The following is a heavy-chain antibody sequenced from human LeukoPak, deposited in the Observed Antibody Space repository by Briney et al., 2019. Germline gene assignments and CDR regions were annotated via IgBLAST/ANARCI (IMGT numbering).Heavy chain of an antibody. V-gene: IGHV3-21*01. J-gene: IGHJ3*02. CDR3: ARTHYYDSSGPDLPDI. Sequence: GGSLRLSCAASGFTFSSYSMNWVRQAPGKGLEWVSSISSSSSYIYYADSVKGRFTISRDNAKNSLYLQMNSLRAEDTAVYYCARTHYYDSSGPDLPDIWGQGTMVTVSS. CDR1: GFTFSSYS. D-gene: IGHD3-22*01. CDR2: ISSSSSYI.